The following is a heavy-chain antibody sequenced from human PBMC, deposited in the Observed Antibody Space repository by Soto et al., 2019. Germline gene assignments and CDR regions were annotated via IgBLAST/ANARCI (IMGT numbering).Heavy chain of an antibody. CDR3: AKTKRLGGGQQLG. Sequence: EVQLLESGGGLVQPGGSLRLSCAASGFTFSSIAMSWVRQAPGKGLEWVSAISGSGANTYYADSVMGRFTISRDTSNNTPYLQMNGLRAKETAIYNCAKTKRLGGGQQLGWGQGTRVTVSS. J-gene: IGHJ4*02. V-gene: IGHV3-23*01. CDR2: ISGSGANT. CDR1: GFTFSSIA. D-gene: IGHD6-13*01.